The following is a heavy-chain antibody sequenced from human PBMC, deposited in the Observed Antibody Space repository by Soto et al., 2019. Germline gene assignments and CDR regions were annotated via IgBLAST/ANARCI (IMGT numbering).Heavy chain of an antibody. CDR3: AKETQANLGTGGFDY. CDR1: GFTFSSYG. Sequence: PGGSLRLSCAASGFTFSSYGMXWVRQAPGKGLEWVAVISYDGSNEYYADSVKGRFTISRDNAKNSLYLQMKSLRAEDTALYYCAKETQANLGTGGFDYWGQGSPVTVSS. J-gene: IGHJ4*02. CDR2: ISYDGSNE. D-gene: IGHD7-27*01. V-gene: IGHV3-30*18.